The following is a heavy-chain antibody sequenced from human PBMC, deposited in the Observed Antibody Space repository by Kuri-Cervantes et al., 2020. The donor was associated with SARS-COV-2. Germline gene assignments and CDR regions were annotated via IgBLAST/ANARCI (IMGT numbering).Heavy chain of an antibody. CDR1: GFTFSSYW. D-gene: IGHD6-13*01. Sequence: GESLKISCAASGFTFSSYWMSWVRQAPGKGLEWVANIKQDGSEKYYVDSVKGRFTISRDNAKNSLYLQMNSLRAEDTAVYYCARAKSIAAAGMHYFDYWGQGTLVTVSS. J-gene: IGHJ4*02. CDR3: ARAKSIAAAGMHYFDY. V-gene: IGHV3-7*01. CDR2: IKQDGSEK.